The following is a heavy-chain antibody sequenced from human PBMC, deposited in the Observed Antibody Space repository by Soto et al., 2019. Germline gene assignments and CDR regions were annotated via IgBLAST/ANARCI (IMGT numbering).Heavy chain of an antibody. CDR3: ARDALYDSSGYYYFAY. CDR1: GYTFTSYY. D-gene: IGHD3-22*01. Sequence: ASVKVSCKASGYTFTSYYMHWVRQAPGQGLEWMGIINPSGGSTSYAQKFQGRVTMTRDTSTSTVYMELSSLRSEDTAVYYCARDALYDSSGYYYFAYWGQRSLVTVSS. V-gene: IGHV1-46*01. CDR2: INPSGGST. J-gene: IGHJ4*02.